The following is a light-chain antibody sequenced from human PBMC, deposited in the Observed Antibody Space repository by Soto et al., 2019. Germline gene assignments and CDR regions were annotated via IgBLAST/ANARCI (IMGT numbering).Light chain of an antibody. Sequence: QSALTQPPSASGTPGQRVTISCSGRSANIRTNFVCWYQQLPGTAPKLLIYSNNQPPSGVPNRFSRSKSGTSASLTISGLRSGDEANYYCGSLHDRMTGVIYGSSTKVTV. J-gene: IGLJ1*01. CDR1: SANIRTNF. V-gene: IGLV1-47*02. CDR3: GSLHDRMTGVI. CDR2: SNN.